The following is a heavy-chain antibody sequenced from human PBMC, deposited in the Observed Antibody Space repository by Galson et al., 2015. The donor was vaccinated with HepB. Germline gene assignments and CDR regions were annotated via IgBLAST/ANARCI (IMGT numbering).Heavy chain of an antibody. D-gene: IGHD2-2*01. J-gene: IGHJ6*02. Sequence: SLRLSCAASGFTFSSYAMSWVRQAPGKGLEWVSAISGSGGSTYYADSVKGRFTISRDNSKNTLYLQMNSLRAEDTAVYYCARDEVVPAAISYYYGMDVWGQGTTVTVSS. V-gene: IGHV3-23*01. CDR1: GFTFSSYA. CDR3: ARDEVVPAAISYYYGMDV. CDR2: ISGSGGST.